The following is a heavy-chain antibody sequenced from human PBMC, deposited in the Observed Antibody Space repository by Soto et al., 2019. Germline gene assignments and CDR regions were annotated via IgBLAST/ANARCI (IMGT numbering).Heavy chain of an antibody. Sequence: SETLCLTCPVSGSSISSYFLSWIRQPAGRGLEWIGRISTSGTTNYSPSLRSRVAISLDTSENQFPLKVSSVTAADTAVYYCARIGGYHGPLDYWGQGTPVTVSS. D-gene: IGHD3-16*02. J-gene: IGHJ4*02. V-gene: IGHV4-4*07. CDR1: GSSISSYF. CDR2: ISTSGTT. CDR3: ARIGGYHGPLDY.